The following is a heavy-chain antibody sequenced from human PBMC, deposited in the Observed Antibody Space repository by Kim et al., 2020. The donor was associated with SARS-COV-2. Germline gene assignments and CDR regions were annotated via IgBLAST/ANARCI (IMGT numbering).Heavy chain of an antibody. J-gene: IGHJ6*02. CDR3: AKDKRKVVPAAMAIYYYYGMDV. V-gene: IGHV3-30*18. D-gene: IGHD2-2*01. CDR2: ISYDGSNK. Sequence: GGSLRLSCAASGFTFSSYGMHWVRQAPGMGLEWVAVISYDGSNKYYADSVKGRFTISRDNSKNTLYLQMNSLRAEDTAVYYCAKDKRKVVPAAMAIYYYYGMDVWGQGTTVTVSS. CDR1: GFTFSSYG.